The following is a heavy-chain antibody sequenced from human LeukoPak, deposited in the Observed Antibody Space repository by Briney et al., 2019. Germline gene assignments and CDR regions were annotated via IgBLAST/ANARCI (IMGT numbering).Heavy chain of an antibody. J-gene: IGHJ6*02. D-gene: IGHD2-15*01. Sequence: ASVKVSCKASGYTFTSYGISWVRQAPGQGLQWMGWISAYNGNTNYAQKLQGRVTMTTDTSTSTAYMELRSLRSDDTAVYYCARESLTRLGYCSGGSCYSGEGGYYYYGMDVWGQGTTVTVSS. CDR3: ARESLTRLGYCSGGSCYSGEGGYYYYGMDV. CDR2: ISAYNGNT. V-gene: IGHV1-18*01. CDR1: GYTFTSYG.